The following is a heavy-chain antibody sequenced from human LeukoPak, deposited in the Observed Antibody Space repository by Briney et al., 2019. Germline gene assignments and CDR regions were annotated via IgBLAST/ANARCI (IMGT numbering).Heavy chain of an antibody. CDR3: ARVQDIVVVPAACFDY. CDR2: TSAYNGNT. V-gene: IGHV1-18*01. CDR1: GYTFTSYG. J-gene: IGHJ4*02. D-gene: IGHD2-2*01. Sequence: ASVKVSCKASGYTFTSYGISWVRQAPGQGLEWMGWTSAYNGNTNYAQKLQGRVTMTTDTSTSTAYMELRSLRSDDTAVYYCARVQDIVVVPAACFDYWGQGTLVTVSS.